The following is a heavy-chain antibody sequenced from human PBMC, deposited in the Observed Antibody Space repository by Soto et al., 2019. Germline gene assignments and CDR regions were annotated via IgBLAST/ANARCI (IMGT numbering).Heavy chain of an antibody. V-gene: IGHV3-21*01. D-gene: IGHD2-15*01. CDR2: ISSSSYI. Sequence: GGSLRLSCAASGFTFSSYSMNWVRQAPGKGLEWVSSISSSSYIYYADSVKGRFTISRDNAKNSLYLQMNSLRAEDTAVYYCARDKISVVAATPHWYFDLWGRGTLVTVSS. J-gene: IGHJ2*01. CDR1: GFTFSSYS. CDR3: ARDKISVVAATPHWYFDL.